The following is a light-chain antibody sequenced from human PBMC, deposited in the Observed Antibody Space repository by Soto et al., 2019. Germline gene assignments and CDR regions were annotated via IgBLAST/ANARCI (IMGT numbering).Light chain of an antibody. J-gene: IGLJ1*01. Sequence: QSALAHPASVSGSPGHSITIACTGTSSDVGGYNYVSWYQQHPGKVPKLMIYGVSNRPSGVSDRFSGSRPGNTASLTISGLQAEEEADYYCSSFTSTSSIVFGTGTKVTVL. CDR1: SSDVGGYNY. CDR3: SSFTSTSSIV. V-gene: IGLV2-14*01. CDR2: GVS.